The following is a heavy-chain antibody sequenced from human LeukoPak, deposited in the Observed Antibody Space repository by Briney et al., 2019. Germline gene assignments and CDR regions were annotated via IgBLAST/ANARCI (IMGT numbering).Heavy chain of an antibody. J-gene: IGHJ4*02. CDR1: GFTFSNYW. D-gene: IGHD2-2*01. CDR2: IKQDGNEI. Sequence: PGGSLRLSCAASGFTFSNYWMSWVRQAPGEGLEWMAIIKQDGNEIYYVDSMKGRFTISRDNAKNSLYLQMNSLRAEDTAVYYCARDCSSTNCYGNYWGQGTLVTVSS. CDR3: ARDCSSTNCYGNY. V-gene: IGHV3-7*01.